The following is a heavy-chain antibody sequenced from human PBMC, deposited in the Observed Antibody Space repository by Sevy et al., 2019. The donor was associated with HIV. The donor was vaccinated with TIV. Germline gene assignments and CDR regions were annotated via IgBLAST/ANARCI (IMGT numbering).Heavy chain of an antibody. CDR3: AAHEGVTISEARFDP. CDR2: IYYSGST. V-gene: IGHV4-39*01. D-gene: IGHD1-1*01. CDR1: GGSLITTNYY. J-gene: IGHJ5*02. Sequence: SETLSLTCSISGGSLITTNYYWAWLRQSPGKGLEGIASIYYSGSTYYNPSLKARVTVSVDTSRSQFSLILNSVTAADTSVYYCAAHEGVTISEARFDPWGQGTLVTVSS.